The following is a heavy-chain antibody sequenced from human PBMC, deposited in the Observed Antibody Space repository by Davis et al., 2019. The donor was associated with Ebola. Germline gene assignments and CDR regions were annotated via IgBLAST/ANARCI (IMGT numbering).Heavy chain of an antibody. CDR2: ISGSGDST. CDR1: GFTFSSYA. CDR3: ARVVTGTTGYYYGMDV. V-gene: IGHV3-23*01. J-gene: IGHJ6*02. D-gene: IGHD1-20*01. Sequence: GESLKISCAASGFTFSSYAMSWLRRAPGKGLEWVSAISGSGDSTMYAESVKGRFTFSRDNSKNSLYLQMNSLRDEDTAVYYCARVVTGTTGYYYGMDVWGQGTTVTVSS.